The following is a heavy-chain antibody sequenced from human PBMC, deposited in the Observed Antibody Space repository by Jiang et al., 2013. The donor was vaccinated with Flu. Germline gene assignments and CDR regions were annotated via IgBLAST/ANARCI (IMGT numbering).Heavy chain of an antibody. Sequence: GAEVKKPGESLRISCKGSGYSFTSYWISWVRQMPGKGLEWMGIIYPGDSDTRYSPSFQGRVTISADKSITTAYLQWSSLEASDTAIYYCARHDYGDYWFDYWGQGTLVTVSS. CDR2: IYPGDSDT. D-gene: IGHD4-17*01. V-gene: IGHV5-51*01. CDR1: GYSFTSYW. J-gene: IGHJ4*02. CDR3: ARHDYGDYWFDY.